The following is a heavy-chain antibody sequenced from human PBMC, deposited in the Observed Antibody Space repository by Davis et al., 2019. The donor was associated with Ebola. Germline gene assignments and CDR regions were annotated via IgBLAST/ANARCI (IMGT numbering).Heavy chain of an antibody. J-gene: IGHJ4*02. V-gene: IGHV5-10-1*01. CDR1: GYSFTSYW. CDR2: IDPSDSYT. Sequence: GESLKISCKGSGYSFTSYWISWVRQMPGKGLEWMGRIDPSDSYTNYSPSFQGHVTISADKSISTAYLQWSSLKASDTAMYYCARGARTASPGLEWLLSAYFDYWGQGTLVTVSS. CDR3: ARGARTASPGLEWLLSAYFDY. D-gene: IGHD3-3*01.